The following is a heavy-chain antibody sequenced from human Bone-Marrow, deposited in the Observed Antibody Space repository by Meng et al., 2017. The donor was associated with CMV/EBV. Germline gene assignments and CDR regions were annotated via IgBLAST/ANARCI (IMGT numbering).Heavy chain of an antibody. CDR2: TYYRSKWYN. D-gene: IGHD2-2*01. Sequence: QQSVPVLGQPTPTPSPTPSNSGDSVSVHCAACNWSRQSPSRGLEWLGRTYYRSKWYNDYAVSVKSRITINPATSKNQFSLQLNSVTPEDTAVYYCARVGSSTSCYECYFDYWGQGTLVTVSS. J-gene: IGHJ4*02. V-gene: IGHV6-1*01. CDR1: GDSVSVHCAA. CDR3: ARVGSSTSCYECYFDY.